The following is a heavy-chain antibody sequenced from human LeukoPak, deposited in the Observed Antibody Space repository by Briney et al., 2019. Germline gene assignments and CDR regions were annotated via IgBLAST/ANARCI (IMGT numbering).Heavy chain of an antibody. CDR2: INGRSNYI. V-gene: IGHV3-21*04. CDR1: GFTFSSYI. D-gene: IGHD3-10*01. CDR3: ARDIEEFSY. Sequence: GGSLRLSCAASGFTFSSYIMNWVRQAPGKGLEWVSSINGRSNYIYYTDSVKGRFTISRDNAKNSLYLQMNSLRAEDTAVYYCARDIEEFSYWGQGTLVTVSS. J-gene: IGHJ4*02.